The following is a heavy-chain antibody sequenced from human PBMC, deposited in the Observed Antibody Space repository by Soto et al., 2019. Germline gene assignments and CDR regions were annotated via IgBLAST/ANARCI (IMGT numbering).Heavy chain of an antibody. J-gene: IGHJ6*02. Sequence: SETLSLTCTVSGGSISSSSYYWGWIRQPPGKGLEWIGSIYYSGSTYYNPSLQSRVTISVDTSKNQFSLKLSSLTAADTAVYYCARQPTMVGHYYYYGMDVWGQGTTVTVSS. CDR1: GGSISSSSYY. CDR2: IYYSGST. D-gene: IGHD2-15*01. CDR3: ARQPTMVGHYYYYGMDV. V-gene: IGHV4-39*01.